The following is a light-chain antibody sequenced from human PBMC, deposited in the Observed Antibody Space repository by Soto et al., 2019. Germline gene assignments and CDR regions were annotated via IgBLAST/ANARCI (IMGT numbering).Light chain of an antibody. CDR3: QQRINSIT. Sequence: EIVMTQSPATLSVSPGERATLSCRASQSVSSNLAXXXXPXXXXXXXXXXXQXTRXTGTKQRFSGSASGTEFNLTISSLEPEDFAVYYCQQRINSITVGHGTRLEI. V-gene: IGKV3-15*01. CDR1: QSVSSN. J-gene: IGKJ5*01. CDR2: XQX.